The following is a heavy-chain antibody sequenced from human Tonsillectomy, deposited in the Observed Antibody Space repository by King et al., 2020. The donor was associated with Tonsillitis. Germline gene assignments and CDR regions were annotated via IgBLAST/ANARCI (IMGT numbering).Heavy chain of an antibody. CDR2: ISSSSRIT. CDR1: GFTFSDFS. J-gene: IGHJ4*02. CDR3: ARIEMASIRGDY. V-gene: IGHV3-48*01. D-gene: IGHD5-24*01. Sequence: VQLVESGGGLVQPGGSLRLSCAASGFTFSDFSMHWVRQAPGKELEWVSYISSSSRITYYADSVKGRFTISRDNVKNSLYLQMNSLRAEDTAVYYCARIEMASIRGDYWGQGTLVTVSS.